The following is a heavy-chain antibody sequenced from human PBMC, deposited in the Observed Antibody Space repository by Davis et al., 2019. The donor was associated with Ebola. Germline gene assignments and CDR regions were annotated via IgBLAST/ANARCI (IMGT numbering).Heavy chain of an antibody. CDR3: TTPGGQDSGYDVFDI. V-gene: IGHV1-8*01. D-gene: IGHD5-12*01. Sequence: AASVKVSCKASEYTFTSYDINWVRQATGQGLEWLGWMNPKSGNTGYAGKFLGRVTVTRDTSTTTVYMDLSSLRSEDTALYYCTTPGGQDSGYDVFDIWGQGTMVTVSS. CDR2: MNPKSGNT. CDR1: EYTFTSYD. J-gene: IGHJ3*02.